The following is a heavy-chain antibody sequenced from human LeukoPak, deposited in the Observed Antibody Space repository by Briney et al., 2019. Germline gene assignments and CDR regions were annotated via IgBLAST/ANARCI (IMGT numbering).Heavy chain of an antibody. CDR1: GLPFSSYW. V-gene: IGHV3-74*01. J-gene: IGHJ4*02. CDR2: INSDGGST. D-gene: IGHD3-3*01. Sequence: GGSLRLSCAASGLPFSSYWMHWVRRAPGKGRVWVSRINSDGGSTSYADSVKGRFPISRDNAKNTLYLQMNSLRAEDTAVYYCAREDYDFWSGYGDYWGQGTLVTVSS. CDR3: AREDYDFWSGYGDY.